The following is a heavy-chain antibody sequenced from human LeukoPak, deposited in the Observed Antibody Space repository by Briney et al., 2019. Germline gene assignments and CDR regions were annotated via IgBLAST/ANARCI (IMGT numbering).Heavy chain of an antibody. J-gene: IGHJ6*02. Sequence: SETLSLTCTVSGGSIIRSSYYWGWIRQPPGKGLEWIGSISYSGSTYYNPSLKSRVTISVDTSKKQVSLKVTSVTAADTAVYYCATDYEMRYGMDVWGQGTTVTVSS. CDR3: ATDYEMRYGMDV. CDR2: ISYSGST. D-gene: IGHD3-16*01. V-gene: IGHV4-39*01. CDR1: GGSIIRSSYY.